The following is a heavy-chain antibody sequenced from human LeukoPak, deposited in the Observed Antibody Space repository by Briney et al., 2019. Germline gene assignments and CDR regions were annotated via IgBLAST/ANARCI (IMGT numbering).Heavy chain of an antibody. CDR1: GYTFTSYA. D-gene: IGHD3-10*01. Sequence: ASVKVSCKASGYTFTSYAMHWVRQAPGQRLEWMGWINAGNGNTKNSQKFQGRVTITRDTSASTVYMELSSLRSEDTAVYYCARALYGSGSYFEYFFDYWGQGTLVTVSS. V-gene: IGHV1-3*01. J-gene: IGHJ4*02. CDR2: INAGNGNT. CDR3: ARALYGSGSYFEYFFDY.